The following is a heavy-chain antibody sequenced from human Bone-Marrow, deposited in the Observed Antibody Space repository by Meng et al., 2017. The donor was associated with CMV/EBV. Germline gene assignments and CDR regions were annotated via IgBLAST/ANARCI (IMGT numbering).Heavy chain of an antibody. CDR1: GYTFTGYY. CDR2: INPNSGGT. D-gene: IGHD1-14*01. V-gene: IGHV1-2*02. Sequence: ASVKVSCKASGYTFTGYYMHWVRQAPGQGLEWMGWINPNSGGTNYAQKFQGRVTMTRDTSISTAYMELSRLRSDDTAVYYCARSSDRKSHRGWFDPWGHGNLVTGSS. CDR3: ARSSDRKSHRGWFDP. J-gene: IGHJ5*02.